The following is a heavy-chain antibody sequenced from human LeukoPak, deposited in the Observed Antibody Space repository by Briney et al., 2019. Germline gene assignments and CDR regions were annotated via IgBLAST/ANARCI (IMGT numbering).Heavy chain of an antibody. D-gene: IGHD5-18*01. V-gene: IGHV1-69*13. J-gene: IGHJ4*02. CDR3: ARSTVDTAMVSPRSFDY. Sequence: SVKVSXKASGGTFSSYAISWVRQAPGQGLGWIGGIIPIFGTANYAQKFQGRVTITADESTSTAYMELSSLRSEDTAVYYRARSTVDTAMVSPRSFDYWGQGTLVTVSS. CDR2: IIPIFGTA. CDR1: GGTFSSYA.